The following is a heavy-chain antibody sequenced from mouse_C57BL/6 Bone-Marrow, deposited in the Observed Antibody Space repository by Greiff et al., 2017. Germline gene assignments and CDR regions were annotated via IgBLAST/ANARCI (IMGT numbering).Heavy chain of an antibody. D-gene: IGHD1-1*01. CDR1: GFSLTSYG. CDR3: ASYYGSPFAY. V-gene: IGHV2-2*01. Sequence: VMLVESGPGLVQPSQSLSITCTVSGFSLTSYGVHWVRQSPGKGLAWLGVIWSGGSTDYNAAFISRLRLSKDNSKSQVFFKMNSLQADDTAIYYCASYYGSPFAYWVQVTLVTVSA. CDR2: IWSGGST. J-gene: IGHJ3*01.